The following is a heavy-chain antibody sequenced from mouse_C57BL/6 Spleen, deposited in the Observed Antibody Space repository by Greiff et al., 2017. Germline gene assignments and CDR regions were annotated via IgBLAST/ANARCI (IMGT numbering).Heavy chain of an antibody. Sequence: QVQLQQSGAELVKPGASVKISCKASGYAFSSYWMNWVKQRPGKGLEWIGQIYPGDGDTNYNGKFKGTATLTADKSSSTAYMQLSSLTSEDSAVYFCARSTVVAPSYWYFDVWGTGTTVTVSS. CDR3: ARSTVVAPSYWYFDV. CDR2: IYPGDGDT. J-gene: IGHJ1*03. V-gene: IGHV1-80*01. D-gene: IGHD1-1*01. CDR1: GYAFSSYW.